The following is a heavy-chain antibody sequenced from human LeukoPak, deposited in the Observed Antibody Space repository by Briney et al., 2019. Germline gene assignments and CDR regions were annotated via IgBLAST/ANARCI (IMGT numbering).Heavy chain of an antibody. CDR3: ARDLSQWYFDH. CDR1: GFTFITYA. D-gene: IGHD6-19*01. V-gene: IGHV3-23*01. J-gene: IGHJ4*02. CDR2: ISGRGSRT. Sequence: GGSLRLSCAASGFTFITYAMSWVRQAPGKGVEGGSDISGRGSRTYYADSVRGRFTISRDNSKNTLYLQMNSLRAEDTAVYYCARDLSQWYFDHWGRGTLVTVSS.